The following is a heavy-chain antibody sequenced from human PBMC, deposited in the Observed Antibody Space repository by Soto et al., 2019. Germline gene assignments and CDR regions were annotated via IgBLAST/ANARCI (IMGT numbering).Heavy chain of an antibody. D-gene: IGHD2-15*01. J-gene: IGHJ6*02. CDR2: IYYSGST. CDR1: GGSISSYY. Sequence: QVQLQESGPGLVKPSETLSLTCTVSGGSISSYYWSWIRQPPGKGLEWIGYIYYSGSTNYNPSLKSRVTISVDTSKNPFSLKLSSVSAADTAVYYCARNPCGGSGGSCYSGGYYYYYYGMDVWGQGTTVTVSS. V-gene: IGHV4-59*01. CDR3: ARNPCGGSGGSCYSGGYYYYYYGMDV.